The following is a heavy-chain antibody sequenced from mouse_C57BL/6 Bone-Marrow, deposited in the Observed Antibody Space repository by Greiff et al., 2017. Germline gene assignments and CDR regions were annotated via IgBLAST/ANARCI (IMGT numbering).Heavy chain of an antibody. D-gene: IGHD2-4*01. CDR3: ARGDYDDAMDY. V-gene: IGHV5-9*01. CDR2: ISGGGGNT. Sequence: EVHLVESGGGLVKPGGSLKLSCAASGFTFSSYTMSWVRQTPEKRLEWVATISGGGGNTYYPDSVKGRFTISRDNANNTLYLQMSSLRSEDTALYYCARGDYDDAMDYWGQGTSVTVSS. J-gene: IGHJ4*01. CDR1: GFTFSSYT.